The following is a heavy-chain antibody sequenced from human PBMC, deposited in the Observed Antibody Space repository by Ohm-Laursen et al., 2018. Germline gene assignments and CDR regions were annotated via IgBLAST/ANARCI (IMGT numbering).Heavy chain of an antibody. CDR1: GFTFTTYR. CDR2: IKRDGNEK. CDR3: ARAYYDSSGMDV. Sequence: SLRLSCTASGFTFTTYRMSWVRQAPGKGLEWVANIKRDGNEKYYVDSVKGRFTVSRDNAKNSLYLQMNSLRAEDTAVYYCARAYYDSSGMDVWGQGTTVTVSS. D-gene: IGHD3-22*01. V-gene: IGHV3-7*03. J-gene: IGHJ6*02.